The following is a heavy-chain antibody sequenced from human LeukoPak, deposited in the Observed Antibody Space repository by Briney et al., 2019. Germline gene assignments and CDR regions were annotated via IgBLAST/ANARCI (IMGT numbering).Heavy chain of an antibody. D-gene: IGHD1-26*01. CDR1: GYTFTGFY. Sequence: AASVKVSCKASGYTFTGFYMHWVRQAPGQGLEWMGWINPKSGGTNYAQKFKDRVTMTRDTSISTAYMELSRLRSDDTAVYYCARDSRLVGRIYYFDYWGQGTLVTVSS. CDR3: ARDSRLVGRIYYFDY. V-gene: IGHV1-2*02. CDR2: INPKSGGT. J-gene: IGHJ4*02.